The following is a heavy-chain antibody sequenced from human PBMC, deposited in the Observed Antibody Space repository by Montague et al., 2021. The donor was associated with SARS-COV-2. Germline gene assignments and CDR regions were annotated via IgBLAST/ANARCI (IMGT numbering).Heavy chain of an antibody. CDR3: GRQIATAGSGFDS. CDR2: TYYRSKWYH. D-gene: IGHD6-13*01. V-gene: IGHV6-1*01. J-gene: IGHJ4*02. Sequence: CAISGDSVSSKSAAWNWIRQSPSRGLEWLGRTYYRSKWYHEYAVSVNSRITINPDTSKNQFSLQLNSVTPEDTAVYYCGRQIATAGSGFDSWGQGTLVTVSS. CDR1: GDSVSSKSAA.